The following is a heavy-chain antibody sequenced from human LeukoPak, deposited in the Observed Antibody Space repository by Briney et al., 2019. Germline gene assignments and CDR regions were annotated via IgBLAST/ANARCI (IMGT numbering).Heavy chain of an antibody. V-gene: IGHV3-33*01. CDR3: ARDRMVRGVMDYYYYGMDV. CDR1: GFIFSSYG. D-gene: IGHD3-10*01. CDR2: IWYDGSNK. J-gene: IGHJ6*04. Sequence: TGGSLRLSCAASGFIFSSYGMHWVRQAPGKGLEWVAVIWYDGSNKYYADSVKGRFTISRDNSKNALYLQMYSLRAEDTAVYFCARDRMVRGVMDYYYYGMDVWGKGTTVTVSS.